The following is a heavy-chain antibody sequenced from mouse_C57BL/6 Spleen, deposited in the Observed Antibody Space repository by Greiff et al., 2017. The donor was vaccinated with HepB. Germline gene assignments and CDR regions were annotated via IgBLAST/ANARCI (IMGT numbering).Heavy chain of an antibody. CDR1: GFTFSDYG. CDR2: ISSGSSTI. J-gene: IGHJ4*01. Sequence: EVKVVDSGGGLVKPGGSLKLSCAASGFTFSDYGMHWVRQAPEKGLEWVAYISSGSSTIYYADTVTGRFTISRDNAKNTLFLQMTSLRSEDTAMYYCARPLSMDYWGQGTSVTVSS. CDR3: ARPLSMDY. V-gene: IGHV5-17*01.